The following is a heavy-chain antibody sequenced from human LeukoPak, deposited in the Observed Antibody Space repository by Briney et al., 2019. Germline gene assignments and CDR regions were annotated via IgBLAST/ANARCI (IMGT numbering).Heavy chain of an antibody. Sequence: GGSLRLSCVASGFTFRNNGMHWVRQSPDKGLEWVAAIWYDGSKRLYADSVKGRFTISRDDSENALYLQMNSLRAEDTALYYCARDYCSTSFCYDNWGQGTLVTVSS. CDR2: IWYDGSKR. CDR1: GFTFRNNG. J-gene: IGHJ4*02. CDR3: ARDYCSTSFCYDN. V-gene: IGHV3-33*01. D-gene: IGHD2-2*01.